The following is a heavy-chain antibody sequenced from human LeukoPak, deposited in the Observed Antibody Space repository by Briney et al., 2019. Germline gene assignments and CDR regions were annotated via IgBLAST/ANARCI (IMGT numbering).Heavy chain of an antibody. D-gene: IGHD5-18*01. CDR2: IKQDGSEK. V-gene: IGHV3-7*01. CDR3: ARVNEDTAMVGYYYYMDV. J-gene: IGHJ6*03. CDR1: GFTFSSYW. Sequence: GGSLRLSCAASGFTFSSYWMSWVRQAPGKGLEWVANIKQDGSEKYYVDSVKGRFTISRDNAKNSLYLQMNSLGAEDTAVYYCARVNEDTAMVGYYYYMDVWGKGTTVTVSS.